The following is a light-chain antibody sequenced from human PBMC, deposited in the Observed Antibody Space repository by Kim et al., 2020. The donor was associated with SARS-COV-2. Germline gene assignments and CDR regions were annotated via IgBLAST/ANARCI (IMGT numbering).Light chain of an antibody. J-gene: IGLJ3*02. CDR1: SSVVGGYNY. V-gene: IGLV2-14*01. CDR3: SSYTSSSTRV. CDR2: VVS. Sequence: GQSITITCTGTSSVVGGYNYVSWYQQHPGKAPKLMIYVVSNRPSGVSNRFSGSKSGNTASLTISGLQAEDEADYYCSSYTSSSTRVFGGGTQLTVL.